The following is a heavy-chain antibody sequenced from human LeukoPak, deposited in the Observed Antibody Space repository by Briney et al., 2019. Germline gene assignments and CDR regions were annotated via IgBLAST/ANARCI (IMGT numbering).Heavy chain of an antibody. CDR3: ASGGHYDILTGYYMGAAYAFDI. Sequence: SETLSLTCTVSGGSIGSYYWSWIRQPPGKGLEWIGYINYSGSITYNPSLKSRVTISLDMSKNQFSLKLNSVTAADTAMYYCASGGHYDILTGYYMGAAYAFDIWGQGTMVTVSS. CDR2: INYSGSI. V-gene: IGHV4-59*01. J-gene: IGHJ3*02. CDR1: GGSIGSYY. D-gene: IGHD3-9*01.